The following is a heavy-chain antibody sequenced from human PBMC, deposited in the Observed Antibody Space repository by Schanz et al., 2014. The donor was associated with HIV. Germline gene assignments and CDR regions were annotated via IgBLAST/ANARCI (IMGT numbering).Heavy chain of an antibody. Sequence: QVQLVQSGPEVRKPGASVKVSCKASGYIFIDYYIHWVRQAPGQGLEWMGWISAYNGNTNYAQNLQGRVTMTTDTFPSTAYMELRSLRSDETAVYYCARDSTDYYDSSGYQYWGQGTLVTVSS. D-gene: IGHD3-22*01. J-gene: IGHJ4*02. CDR2: ISAYNGNT. CDR3: ARDSTDYYDSSGYQY. V-gene: IGHV1-18*04. CDR1: GYIFIDYY.